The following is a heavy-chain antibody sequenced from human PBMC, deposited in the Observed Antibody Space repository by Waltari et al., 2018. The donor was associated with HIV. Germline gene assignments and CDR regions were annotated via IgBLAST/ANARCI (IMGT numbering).Heavy chain of an antibody. CDR3: AREGGSSSYDY. CDR2: ISNSGST. Sequence: QVQLQESGPGLVKTSQTLSLTCTVSGGSIRSYGYYWSWIRQYPGKGLEWIGYISNSGSTYYNPSLKSRVTISVDTSKNQFSLKLSSVTAADTAVYYCAREGGSSSYDYWGQGTLVTVSP. J-gene: IGHJ4*02. CDR1: GGSIRSYGYY. V-gene: IGHV4-31*03. D-gene: IGHD2-15*01.